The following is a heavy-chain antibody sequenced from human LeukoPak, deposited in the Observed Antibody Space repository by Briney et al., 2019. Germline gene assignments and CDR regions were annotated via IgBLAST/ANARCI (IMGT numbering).Heavy chain of an antibody. J-gene: IGHJ2*01. CDR2: IYYSGST. CDR1: GGSISSYY. Sequence: KPSETLSLTCTVSGGSISSYYWSWIRQPPGKGLEWIGYIYYSGSTNYNPSLKSRVTISVDTSKNQFSLKLSSVTAADTAVYYCARVAAGRYWYFDLWGRGTLVTVSS. CDR3: ARVAAGRYWYFDL. V-gene: IGHV4-59*01.